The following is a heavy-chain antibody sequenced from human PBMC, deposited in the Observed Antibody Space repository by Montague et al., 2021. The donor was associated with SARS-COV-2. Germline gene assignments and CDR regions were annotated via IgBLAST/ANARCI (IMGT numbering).Heavy chain of an antibody. D-gene: IGHD3-10*01. CDR3: AKDGEALAWGTFDI. CDR1: GDSISNYY. Sequence: SETLSLTCTVSGDSISNYYWSWIRQPPGKGLEWIGYIYYSGSTNYNPSLESRVTISVDTSKKQFSLKVNSVTAADTAVYYCAKDGEALAWGTFDIWGQGTMVTVSS. V-gene: IGHV4-59*12. J-gene: IGHJ3*02. CDR2: IYYSGST.